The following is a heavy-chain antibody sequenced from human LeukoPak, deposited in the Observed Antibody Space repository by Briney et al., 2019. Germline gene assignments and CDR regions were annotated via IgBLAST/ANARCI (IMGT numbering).Heavy chain of an antibody. CDR2: IYYSGST. Sequence: SETLSLTCTVSGGSISSSSYYWGWIRQPPGKGLVWIGSIYYSGSTYYNPSLKSRVTISVDTSKNQFSLKLSSVTAADTAVYYCARRSADYYYYGMDVWGQGTTVTVSS. J-gene: IGHJ6*02. CDR1: GGSISSSSYY. V-gene: IGHV4-39*01. CDR3: ARRSADYYYYGMDV.